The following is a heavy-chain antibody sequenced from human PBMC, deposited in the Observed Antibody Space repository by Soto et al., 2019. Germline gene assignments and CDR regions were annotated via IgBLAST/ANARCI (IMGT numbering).Heavy chain of an antibody. J-gene: IGHJ6*02. CDR1: GYPFTSYD. Sequence: ASVKVSCKASGYPFTSYDINWVRQATGQGLEWMGWVNPNSGNTAYAQKFQGRVTITRDMSTSTAYMELSSLRSEDTAVYYCAAEPQGLRYYYGMDVWGQGTPVTVCS. V-gene: IGHV1-8*01. CDR3: AAEPQGLRYYYGMDV. CDR2: VNPNSGNT.